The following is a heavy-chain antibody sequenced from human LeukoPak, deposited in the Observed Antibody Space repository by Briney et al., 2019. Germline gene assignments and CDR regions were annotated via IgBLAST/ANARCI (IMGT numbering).Heavy chain of an antibody. CDR3: TKNGGYSDAFDI. J-gene: IGHJ3*02. CDR1: GFTFSSYE. D-gene: IGHD3-10*01. Sequence: PSGGSLRLSCAASGFTFSSYEMHWVRQAPGKGLEWVSLISGDGGRTYYTDSVKGRFTISRDNSKHSLYLQMNSLRTEDTALYYCTKNGGYSDAFDIWGQGTMVTVSS. CDR2: ISGDGGRT. V-gene: IGHV3-43*02.